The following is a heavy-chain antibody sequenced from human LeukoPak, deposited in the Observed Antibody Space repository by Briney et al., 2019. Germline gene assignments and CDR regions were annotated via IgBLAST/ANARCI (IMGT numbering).Heavy chain of an antibody. J-gene: IGHJ4*02. Sequence: ASVKVSCKASGYTFTSYYMHWVRQAPGQGLEWMGIISPSGGSTSYAQKFQGRVTMTRDTSTSTVYMELSSLRSEDTAVYYCARDPESKGVVPAAITHLGFDYWGQGTLVTVSS. CDR3: ARDPESKGVVPAAITHLGFDY. CDR2: ISPSGGST. D-gene: IGHD2-2*01. V-gene: IGHV1-46*01. CDR1: GYTFTSYY.